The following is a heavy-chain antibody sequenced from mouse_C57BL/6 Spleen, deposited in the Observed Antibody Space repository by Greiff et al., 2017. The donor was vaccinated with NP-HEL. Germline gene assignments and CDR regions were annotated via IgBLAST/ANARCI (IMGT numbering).Heavy chain of an antibody. J-gene: IGHJ2*01. CDR3: TATPGSSYGY. CDR2: IDPEDGDT. Sequence: VQLKQSGAELVRPGASVKLSCTASGFNIKDYYMHWVKQRPEQGLEWVGRIDPEDGDTEYAPKFQGKATMTADTSSNTAYLQLSSLTSEDTAVYYCTATPGSSYGYWGQGTTLTVSS. V-gene: IGHV14-1*01. D-gene: IGHD1-1*01. CDR1: GFNIKDYY.